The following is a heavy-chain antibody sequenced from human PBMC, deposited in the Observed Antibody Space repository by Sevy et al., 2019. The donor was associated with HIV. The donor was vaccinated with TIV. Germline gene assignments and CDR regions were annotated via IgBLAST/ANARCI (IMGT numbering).Heavy chain of an antibody. Sequence: GGSLRLSCAASGFTFSKYSMSWVRQPPGKGLEWVSTLSFGCGEINYADSVKGRFTISRDNSKSSVYLQMNSLRAEDTAVYYCARDLFSGSYYENYWGQGTLVTVSS. CDR3: ARDLFSGSYYENY. J-gene: IGHJ4*02. D-gene: IGHD1-26*01. CDR2: LSFGCGEI. V-gene: IGHV3-23*01. CDR1: GFTFSKYS.